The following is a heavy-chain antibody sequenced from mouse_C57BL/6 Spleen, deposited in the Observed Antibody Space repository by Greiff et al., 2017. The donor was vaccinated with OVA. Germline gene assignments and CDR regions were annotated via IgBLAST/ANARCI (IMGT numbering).Heavy chain of an antibody. V-gene: IGHV2-9-1*01. Sequence: VKLMESGPGLVAPSQSLSITCTVSGFSLTSYAISWVRQPPGKGLEWLGVIWTGGGTNYNSALKSRLSISKDNSKSQVFLKMNSLQTDDTARYYCARTYSNFYYYAMDYWGQGTSVTVSS. CDR3: ARTYSNFYYYAMDY. D-gene: IGHD2-5*01. CDR2: IWTGGGT. J-gene: IGHJ4*01. CDR1: GFSLTSYA.